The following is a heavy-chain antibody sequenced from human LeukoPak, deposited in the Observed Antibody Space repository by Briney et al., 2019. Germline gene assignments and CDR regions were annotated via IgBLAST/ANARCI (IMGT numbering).Heavy chain of an antibody. D-gene: IGHD6-19*01. CDR3: ARIDAVAATPTSFDY. J-gene: IGHJ4*02. CDR2: IYYSGTT. Sequence: SETLSLTCTVSGGSISIFYWSWIRQPPGKGLEWIGDIYYSGTTNYNPSLKSRVTISLDTSKNQFSLRLSSVTAADTAVYYCARIDAVAATPTSFDYWGQETLVTVSS. CDR1: GGSISIFY. V-gene: IGHV4-59*01.